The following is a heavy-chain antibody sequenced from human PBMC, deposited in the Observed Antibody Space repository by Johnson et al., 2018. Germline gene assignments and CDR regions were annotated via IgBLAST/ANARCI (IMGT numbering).Heavy chain of an antibody. Sequence: QVQLQESGPGLVKASETLSLTCTVSGGSISNYYWSWIRQPPGKGLEWIGFIYSSGITNYNPSLKSRVTMSLDTSKNHFSLKLSSVIAADPAVYYCARETTEATAGVDVWGKGTTVTVSS. J-gene: IGHJ6*04. CDR1: GGSISNYY. V-gene: IGHV4-59*01. CDR3: ARETTEATAGVDV. CDR2: IYSSGIT. D-gene: IGHD1-26*01.